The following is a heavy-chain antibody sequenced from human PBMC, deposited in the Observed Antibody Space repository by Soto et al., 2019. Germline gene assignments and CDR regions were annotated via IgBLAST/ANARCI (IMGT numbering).Heavy chain of an antibody. CDR3: AREVVREVVPDGFFDY. J-gene: IGHJ4*02. Sequence: SETLSLTCTVSGGSISSGGYYWSWIRQHPGKGLEWIGYIYYSGSTYYNPSLKSRVTISVDTSKNQFSLKLSSVTAADTAVYYCAREVVREVVPDGFFDYWGQGTLVTVSS. CDR1: GGSISSGGYY. CDR2: IYYSGST. V-gene: IGHV4-31*03. D-gene: IGHD3-22*01.